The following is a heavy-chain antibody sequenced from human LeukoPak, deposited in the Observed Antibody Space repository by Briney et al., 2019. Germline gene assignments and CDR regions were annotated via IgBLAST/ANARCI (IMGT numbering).Heavy chain of an antibody. J-gene: IGHJ4*02. D-gene: IGHD2-2*01. V-gene: IGHV4-34*01. CDR3: ATVYCSRTSCLDY. Sequence: SETLSLTCAVYGGSFSGYYWSWIRQPPGKGLEWIGEINHSGSTNYNPSLKSRVTISVDTSNNQFSLRLGSVTAADTAVYYCATVYCSRTSCLDYWGQGTLVTVPS. CDR2: INHSGST. CDR1: GGSFSGYY.